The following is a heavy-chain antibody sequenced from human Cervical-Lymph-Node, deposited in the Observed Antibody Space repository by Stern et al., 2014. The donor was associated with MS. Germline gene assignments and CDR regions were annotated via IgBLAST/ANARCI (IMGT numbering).Heavy chain of an antibody. CDR2: LSYDGKKA. CDR1: GFTFNHYA. Sequence: QVQLVESGGGVVQPGRSLRLSCAASGFTFNHYAMHWVRQAPGTGLEWVAILSYDGKKASYSDSVKGRFNVSRDNSKNTLFLQMSGLTSGDTGVYYCARGGALDYWGQGALVTVSS. V-gene: IGHV3-30*04. D-gene: IGHD3-16*01. J-gene: IGHJ4*02. CDR3: ARGGALDY.